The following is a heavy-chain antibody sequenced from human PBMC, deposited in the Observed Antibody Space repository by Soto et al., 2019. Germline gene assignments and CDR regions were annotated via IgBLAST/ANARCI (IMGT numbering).Heavy chain of an antibody. CDR1: GFTFSLYS. CDR3: VRARSTDSRPDY. CDR2: ITSSSSYI. Sequence: EVQLVESGGGLVKPGGSLRLSCAASGFTFSLYSMIWVRQAPGKGLEWVASITSSSSYIYYEDSLKGRFTISRDNPKNSLFLQLDSLRAEDTAVYFCVRARSTDSRPDYWGQGTLVTVSS. D-gene: IGHD3-22*01. J-gene: IGHJ4*02. V-gene: IGHV3-21*01.